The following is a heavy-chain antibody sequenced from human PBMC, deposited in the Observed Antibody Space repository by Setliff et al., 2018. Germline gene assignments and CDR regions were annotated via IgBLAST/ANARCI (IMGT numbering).Heavy chain of an antibody. CDR3: AKSPHDFWSGRVFFDY. CDR1: GFTLSPYA. Sequence: HPGGSLRLSCAAPGFTLSPYAMSWVRQAPGKGLEWVSTIIGSGISTYYADSVQGRVTISRDNHKNTLHLQMNSLRVEDTAIYYCAKSPHDFWSGRVFFDYWGQGMLVTISS. J-gene: IGHJ4*01. CDR2: IIGSGIST. D-gene: IGHD3-3*01. V-gene: IGHV3-23*01.